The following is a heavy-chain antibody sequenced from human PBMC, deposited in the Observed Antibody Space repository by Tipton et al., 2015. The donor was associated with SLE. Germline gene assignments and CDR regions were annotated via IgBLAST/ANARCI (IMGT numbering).Heavy chain of an antibody. CDR1: GGSISSYY. CDR3: ARSFSSSLYDNWFDP. D-gene: IGHD6-13*01. V-gene: IGHV4-59*08. J-gene: IGHJ5*02. Sequence: LRLSCTVSGGSISSYYWSWIRQPPGKGLEWIGYIYYSGSTNYNPSLKSRVTISVDMSKNQFSLNLNSVTAADTAVYYCARSFSSSLYDNWFDPWGQGSLVTVSS. CDR2: IYYSGST.